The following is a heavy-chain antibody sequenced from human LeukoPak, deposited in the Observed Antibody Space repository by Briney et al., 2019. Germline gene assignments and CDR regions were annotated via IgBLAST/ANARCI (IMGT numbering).Heavy chain of an antibody. CDR2: IYYSGST. D-gene: IGHD4-17*01. CDR1: GGAISSGGYY. J-gene: IGHJ6*02. V-gene: IGHV4-31*03. Sequence: SETLSLTCTVSGGAISSGGYYWSWIRQHPGKGLEWIGYIYYSGSTCYNPSLKSRVTISVDASKNQFSLKLSSVTAADTAVYYCASDPVPSYGADSDDYYYGMDVWGQGTTVTVSS. CDR3: ASDPVPSYGADSDDYYYGMDV.